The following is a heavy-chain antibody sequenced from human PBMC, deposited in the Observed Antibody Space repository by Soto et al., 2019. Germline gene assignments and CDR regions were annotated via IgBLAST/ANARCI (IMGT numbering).Heavy chain of an antibody. D-gene: IGHD2-2*01. V-gene: IGHV3-33*01. CDR2: IWYDGSNK. CDR1: GFTFSSYG. CDR3: ARDSIVVVPAAHYYYYYMDV. J-gene: IGHJ6*03. Sequence: GGSLRLSCAASGFTFSSYGMHWVRQAPGKGLEWVAVIWYDGSNKYYADSVKGRFTISRDNSKNTLYLQMNSLRAEDTAVYYCARDSIVVVPAAHYYYYYMDVWGKGTTVTVSS.